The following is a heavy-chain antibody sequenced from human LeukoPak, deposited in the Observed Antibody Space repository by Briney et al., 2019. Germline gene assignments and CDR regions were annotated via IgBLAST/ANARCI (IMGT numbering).Heavy chain of an antibody. CDR2: ISAYNGNT. J-gene: IGHJ3*02. Sequence: ASVKVSCKASGYTFTSYGISWVRQAPGQGLEWMGWISAYNGNTNYAQKLQGRVTMTTDTSTSTAYMELSSLRSEDTAVYYCATSEVLGSGWITAGHPDAFDIWGQGTMVTVSS. CDR1: GYTFTSYG. D-gene: IGHD6-19*01. V-gene: IGHV1-18*01. CDR3: ATSEVLGSGWITAGHPDAFDI.